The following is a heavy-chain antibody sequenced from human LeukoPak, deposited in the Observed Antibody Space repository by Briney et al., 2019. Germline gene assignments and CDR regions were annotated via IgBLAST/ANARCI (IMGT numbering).Heavy chain of an antibody. D-gene: IGHD6-13*01. CDR3: ARAYTSAGTLGY. Sequence: GASVKVSRKASVYTFTAYYMHWVRQAPGQGLEWMGWINPNSAGTHYPQKFQGRVTMTRDTSIGTAYMELTSLRSDDTAVYFCARAYTSAGTLGYWGQGTLVTVSS. CDR2: INPNSAGT. J-gene: IGHJ4*02. V-gene: IGHV1-2*02. CDR1: VYTFTAYY.